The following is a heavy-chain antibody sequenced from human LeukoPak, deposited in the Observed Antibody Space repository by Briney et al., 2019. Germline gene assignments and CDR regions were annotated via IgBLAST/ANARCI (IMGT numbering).Heavy chain of an antibody. V-gene: IGHV1-18*01. J-gene: IGHJ4*02. D-gene: IGHD7-27*01. CDR2: ISAYNGNT. CDR3: ARGLGPGDY. CDR1: GYTLTELS. Sequence: ASVKVSCKVSGYTLTELSMHWVRQAPGKGLEWMGWISAYNGNTNYAQKLQGRVTMTTDTSTSTAYMELRSLRSDDTAVYYCARGLGPGDYWGQGTLVTVSS.